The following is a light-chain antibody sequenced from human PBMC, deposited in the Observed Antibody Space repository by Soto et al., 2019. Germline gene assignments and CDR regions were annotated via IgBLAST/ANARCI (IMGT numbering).Light chain of an antibody. CDR2: EVS. Sequence: QSALTQPASVSGSPGQSITISCTGTSSDVCGYNYVSWYQQHPGKAPKLMIYEVSNRPSGVSNRFSGSKSGNTASLTISGLQAEDEADYYCNSYTSSSTLVFGGGTQLTVL. J-gene: IGLJ2*01. V-gene: IGLV2-14*01. CDR1: SSDVCGYNY. CDR3: NSYTSSSTLV.